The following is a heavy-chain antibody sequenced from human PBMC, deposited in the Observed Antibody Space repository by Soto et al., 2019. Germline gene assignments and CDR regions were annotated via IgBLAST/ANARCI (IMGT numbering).Heavy chain of an antibody. J-gene: IGHJ6*03. CDR3: AAAHDLVYYYYMDV. CDR2: IVVGSGNT. CDR1: GFTFTSSA. Sequence: ASVKVSCKASGFTFTSSAMQWVRQARGQRLEWIGWIVVGSGNTNYAQKFQERVTITRDMSTSTAYMELSSLRSEDTAVYYCAAAHDLVYYYYMDVWGKGTTVTVSS. V-gene: IGHV1-58*02. D-gene: IGHD2-21*02.